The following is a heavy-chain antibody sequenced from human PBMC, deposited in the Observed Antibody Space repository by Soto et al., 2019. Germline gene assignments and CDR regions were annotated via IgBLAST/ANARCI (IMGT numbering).Heavy chain of an antibody. Sequence: PSETLSLTCAVYGGSFSGYYWSWIRQPPGKGLEWIGEISHSGSTNYNPSLKSRVTISVDTSKNQFSLKLSSVTAADTAVYYCARGTGTDEGIDYWGQGTLVTVSS. J-gene: IGHJ4*02. CDR1: GGSFSGYY. CDR3: ARGTGTDEGIDY. V-gene: IGHV4-34*01. D-gene: IGHD1-1*01. CDR2: ISHSGST.